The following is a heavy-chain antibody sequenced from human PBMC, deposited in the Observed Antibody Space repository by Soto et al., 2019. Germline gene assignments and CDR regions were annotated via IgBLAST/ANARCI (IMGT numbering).Heavy chain of an antibody. CDR2: MNPNNGNT. CDR1: GYTFTSYD. Sequence: ASVKVSCKASGYTFTSYDINWVRQATGQGLEWMGWMNPNNGNTGYAQKFQGRVTMTRNTSISTAYMELSSLRSEDTAVYYCARAIGGNDAFDIWGQGTMVTVSS. CDR3: ARAIGGNDAFDI. J-gene: IGHJ3*02. D-gene: IGHD1-26*01. V-gene: IGHV1-8*01.